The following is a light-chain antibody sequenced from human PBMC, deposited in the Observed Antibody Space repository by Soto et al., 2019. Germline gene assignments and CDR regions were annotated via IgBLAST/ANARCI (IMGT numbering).Light chain of an antibody. Sequence: EIVLTQSPATLSLSPEERATLSCRASQSVSSYLAWYQQKPGQAPRLLIYDASNRATGIPARFSGSGSGTEFTLTISSLEPEDFAVYYCQQRSNWPRTFGQGTKLEIK. J-gene: IGKJ2*01. CDR2: DAS. CDR1: QSVSSY. V-gene: IGKV3-11*01. CDR3: QQRSNWPRT.